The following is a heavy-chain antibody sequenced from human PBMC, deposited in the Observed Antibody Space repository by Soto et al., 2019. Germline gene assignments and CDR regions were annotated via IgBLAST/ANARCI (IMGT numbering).Heavy chain of an antibody. J-gene: IGHJ6*02. CDR2: ISAYNGNT. Sequence: QVQLVQSGGEVKKPGASVKVSCKTSGYSFTTYGISWVRQAPGQGLEWMGWISAYNGNTNYAQKLQDRVTMTTDTSTSTAYMELRSLRSDDTAVYYWAREGPAPYYYSGMDVWGHGSTVTVSS. CDR3: AREGPAPYYYSGMDV. CDR1: GYSFTTYG. V-gene: IGHV1-18*01.